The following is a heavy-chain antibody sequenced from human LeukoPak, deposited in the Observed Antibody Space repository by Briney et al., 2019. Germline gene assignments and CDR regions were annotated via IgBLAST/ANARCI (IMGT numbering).Heavy chain of an antibody. CDR2: LYHSGSN. Sequence: PSETLSLTCTVSGYSISSGYYWGCIRQPPGQGLEWIGSLYHSGSNYNNPSLKRRVTISVAPTNNHSFLKLSSVTAADTAVYYCASLRSSPYYYDSSGYYYFRYWYFDPWGRGTLVTVSS. J-gene: IGHJ2*01. D-gene: IGHD3-22*01. CDR1: GYSISSGYY. CDR3: ASLRSSPYYYDSSGYYYFRYWYFDP. V-gene: IGHV4-38-2*02.